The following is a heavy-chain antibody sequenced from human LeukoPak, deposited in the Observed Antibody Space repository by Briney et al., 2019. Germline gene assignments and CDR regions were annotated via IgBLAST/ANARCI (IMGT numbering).Heavy chain of an antibody. D-gene: IGHD2-21*01. Sequence: PSDTLSLTCGLSGAPISLRDLYCRRIRRSRAKVVEWIGSIYYSGNSFYNPSLKSPVAMSVATSKNHFSLEFASVPASDTAVYYCARSPNLVVVMVPVPSYFDIWGQGTPVTVSS. CDR2: IYYSGNS. CDR1: GAPISLRDLY. CDR3: ARSPNLVVVMVPVPSYFDI. V-gene: IGHV4-39*02. J-gene: IGHJ4*02.